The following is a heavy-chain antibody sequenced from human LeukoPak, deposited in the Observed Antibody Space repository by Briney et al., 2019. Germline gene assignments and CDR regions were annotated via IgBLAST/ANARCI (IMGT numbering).Heavy chain of an antibody. CDR1: GFTFSGFT. V-gene: IGHV3-21*01. CDR2: ISSGSGYI. CDR3: AREWSGYDYRKLDY. Sequence: KPGGSLRLSCAASGFTFSGFTMNWVRQAPGKGLEWVAGISSGSGYIYYADSVKGRFTISRDNAKNSLYLQMNSLRAEDTAVYYCAREWSGYDYRKLDYWGQGTLVTVSS. D-gene: IGHD5-12*01. J-gene: IGHJ4*02.